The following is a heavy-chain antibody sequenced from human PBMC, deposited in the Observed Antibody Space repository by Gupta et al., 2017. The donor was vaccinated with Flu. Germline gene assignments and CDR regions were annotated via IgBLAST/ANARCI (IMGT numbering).Heavy chain of an antibody. CDR3: ARDIRSGSSWFRDITNFDY. CDR2: IHQDGSEK. J-gene: IGHJ4*02. D-gene: IGHD6-13*01. CDR1: GFTFSSHW. Sequence: DVQLVESVGGLVQPGGSLRLSCAASGFTFSSHWLTWVRQAPGKGLEWVANIHQDGSEKYYVDSVKGRFTISRDNAKNSVYLQMDNLRAEDTALYYCARDIRSGSSWFRDITNFDYWGQGTLVTVSS. V-gene: IGHV3-7*04.